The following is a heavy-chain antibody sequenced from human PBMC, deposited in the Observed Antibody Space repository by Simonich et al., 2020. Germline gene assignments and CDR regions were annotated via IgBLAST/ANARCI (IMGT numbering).Heavy chain of an antibody. CDR2: IYYSGST. Sequence: QLQLQESGPGLVKPSETLYLTCTVSGGSISSSSSYWGWIRQPPGKGLEWIGSIYYSGSTYYNPSLKGRVTISVDTSKNQCSLKLSSVTAADTAVYYCARRGYCSSTSCYDAFDIWGQGTMVTVSS. V-gene: IGHV4-39*01. D-gene: IGHD2-2*01. CDR3: ARRGYCSSTSCYDAFDI. CDR1: GGSISSSSSY. J-gene: IGHJ3*02.